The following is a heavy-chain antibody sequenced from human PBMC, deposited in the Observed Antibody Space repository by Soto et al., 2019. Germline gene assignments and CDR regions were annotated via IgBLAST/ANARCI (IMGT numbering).Heavy chain of an antibody. V-gene: IGHV4-30-2*01. CDR3: ARGTIFGVVDYFDY. CDR2: IYHSGST. J-gene: IGHJ4*02. Sequence: SETLSLTCAVSGGSISSGGYSWSWIRQPPGKGLEWIGYIYHSGSTYYNPSLKSRVTISVDRSKNQFSLKLSSVTAADTAVYYCARGTIFGVVDYFDYWGQGXLVTVYS. CDR1: GGSISSGGYS. D-gene: IGHD3-3*01.